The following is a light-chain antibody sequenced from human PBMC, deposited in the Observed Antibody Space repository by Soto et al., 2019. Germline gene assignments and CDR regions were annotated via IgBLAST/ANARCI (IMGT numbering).Light chain of an antibody. CDR2: EVS. Sequence: QSALTQPASVSGSPGQSITISCTGTSSDVGSDNLVSWYQQHPGKAPKFMIYEVSKRPSGVSNRFSGSKSGNTASLTISGLQAEDEADHYCCSYAGTSTYVFGTGTKLTVL. V-gene: IGLV2-23*02. CDR1: SSDVGSDNL. CDR3: CSYAGTSTYV. J-gene: IGLJ1*01.